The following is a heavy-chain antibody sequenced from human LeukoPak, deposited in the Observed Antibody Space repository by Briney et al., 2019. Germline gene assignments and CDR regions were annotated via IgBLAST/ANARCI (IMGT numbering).Heavy chain of an antibody. Sequence: SQTLSLTCTVSGGSISSGGYYWSWIRQHPGKGLEWIGYIYYSGSTYYNPSLKSRVTISVDTSKNQFSLKLSSVTAADTAVHYCARVRLGYCSSTSCYVGGPFDYWGQGTLVTVSS. CDR1: GGSISSGGYY. D-gene: IGHD2-2*01. V-gene: IGHV4-31*03. CDR3: ARVRLGYCSSTSCYVGGPFDY. CDR2: IYYSGST. J-gene: IGHJ4*02.